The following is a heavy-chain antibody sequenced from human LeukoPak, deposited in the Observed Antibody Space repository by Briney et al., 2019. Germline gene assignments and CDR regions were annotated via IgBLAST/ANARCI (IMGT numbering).Heavy chain of an antibody. CDR1: GYTFTGYY. CDR3: ASSPSLAAAGHFDY. Sequence: ASVKVSCKASGYTFTGYYMHWVRQAPGQGLEWMGWINPNSGGTNYAQKFQGRVTMTRDMSTSTVYMELSSLRSEDTAVYYCASSPSLAAAGHFDYWGQGTLVTVSS. V-gene: IGHV1-2*02. CDR2: INPNSGGT. D-gene: IGHD6-13*01. J-gene: IGHJ4*02.